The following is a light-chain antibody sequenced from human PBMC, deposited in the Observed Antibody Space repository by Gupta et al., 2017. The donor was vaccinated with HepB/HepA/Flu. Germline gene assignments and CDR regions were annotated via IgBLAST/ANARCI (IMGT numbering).Light chain of an antibody. CDR3: MQALQTPPFT. CDR2: LGS. V-gene: IGKV2-28*01. Sequence: DIVMTQSPLSLPVTPGEPASISCRSSQSLLHSNGYNYLDWYLQKPGQSPQLLIYLGSNRASGVPDRFSGSGSGTDFTLKISRGEAEDVGVYYFMQALQTPPFTFGPGTRVDIK. CDR1: QSLLHSNGYNY. J-gene: IGKJ3*01.